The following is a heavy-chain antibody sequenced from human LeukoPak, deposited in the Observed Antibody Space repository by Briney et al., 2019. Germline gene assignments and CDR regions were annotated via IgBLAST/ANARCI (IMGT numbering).Heavy chain of an antibody. CDR1: GYTFTNYY. J-gene: IGHJ5*02. V-gene: IGHV1-46*01. D-gene: IGHD3-16*01. CDR3: ARDLSWGNSNLEDLNSWLDP. Sequence: ASVKVSCKASGYTFTNYYVHWVRQAPGQGLEWMGIINPTGGSATYAQKFQGRVTMTRDTSTSIVYMEVSSLRSEDTAVYYCARDLSWGNSNLEDLNSWLDPWGQGTLVTVSS. CDR2: INPTGGSA.